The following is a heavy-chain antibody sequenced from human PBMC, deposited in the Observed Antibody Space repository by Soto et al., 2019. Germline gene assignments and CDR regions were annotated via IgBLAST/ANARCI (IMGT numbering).Heavy chain of an antibody. CDR2: ISYDGSNK. CDR1: GFTFSSYG. Sequence: QVQLVESGGGVVQPGRSLRLSCAASGFTFSSYGMHWVRQAPGKGLEWVAVISYDGSNKYYADSVKGRFTISRDNSKNTLYPQMNSLRAEDTAVYYCASRRDGFLIGPYWGQGTLVTVSS. CDR3: ASRRDGFLIGPY. D-gene: IGHD3-16*01. J-gene: IGHJ4*02. V-gene: IGHV3-30*03.